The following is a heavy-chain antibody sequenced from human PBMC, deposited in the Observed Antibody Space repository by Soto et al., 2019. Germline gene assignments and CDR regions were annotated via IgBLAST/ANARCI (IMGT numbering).Heavy chain of an antibody. CDR1: GFTFSSYA. CDR2: ISGSGGST. D-gene: IGHD6-13*01. CDR3: AKGRRIAAATPPVTSCYYYGMDV. V-gene: IGHV3-23*01. Sequence: PGGSLRLSCAASGFTFSSYAMSWFRQAPGKGLEWVSAISGSGGSTYYADSVKGRFTISRDNSKNTLYLQMNSLRAEDTAVYYCAKGRRIAAATPPVTSCYYYGMDVWGQGTTVTVS. J-gene: IGHJ6*02.